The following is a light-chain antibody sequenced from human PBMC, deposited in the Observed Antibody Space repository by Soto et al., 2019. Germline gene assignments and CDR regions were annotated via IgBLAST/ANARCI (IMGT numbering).Light chain of an antibody. CDR2: ETS. J-gene: IGKJ3*01. CDR3: EQRDVWPSLFT. V-gene: IGKV3-11*01. CDR1: QSLSRY. Sequence: ENALTQSPATLSLAPGERATLSCRASQSLSRYLAWYQQKPGQAPRLLIHETSKRATGVSATFSGSGAGTDFTLTISSLEPEDFAVYYCEQRDVWPSLFTFGPRTKVEI.